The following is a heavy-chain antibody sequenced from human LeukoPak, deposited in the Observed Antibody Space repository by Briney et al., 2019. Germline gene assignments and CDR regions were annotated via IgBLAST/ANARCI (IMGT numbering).Heavy chain of an antibody. V-gene: IGHV3-48*04. CDR2: ISSTSSVI. CDR1: GFTFSSQT. D-gene: IGHD2-2*01. Sequence: GGSLRLSCAASGFTFSSQTMNWVRQAPGKGLEWVSYISSTSSVIYYADSVKGRFTISRDNAKSSLYLQMNSLRAEDTAVYYCARNLPAADYWGQGTLVTVSS. J-gene: IGHJ4*02. CDR3: ARNLPAADY.